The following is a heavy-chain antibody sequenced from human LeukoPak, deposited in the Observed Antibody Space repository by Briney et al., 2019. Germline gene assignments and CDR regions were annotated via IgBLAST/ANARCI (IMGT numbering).Heavy chain of an antibody. CDR2: ISGSGGST. V-gene: IGHV3-23*01. J-gene: IGHJ4*02. CDR1: GFTFSSYA. D-gene: IGHD2-2*01. Sequence: GGSLRLSCAASGFTFSSYAMSCVRQAPGKGLEWVSAISGSGGSTYYADSVKGRFTISRDNSKNTLYLQMNSLRAEDTAVYYCAKGAGLEGYCSSTSCHDFDYWGQGTLVTVSS. CDR3: AKGAGLEGYCSSTSCHDFDY.